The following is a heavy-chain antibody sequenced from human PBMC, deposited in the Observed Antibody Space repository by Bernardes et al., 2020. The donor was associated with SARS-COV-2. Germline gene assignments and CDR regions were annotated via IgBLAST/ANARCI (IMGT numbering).Heavy chain of an antibody. Sequence: SETLSLTCTVSGGSISSGGYYWSWIRHHSGKGLEWIGYIYYRGSAYYNPSLQSRVSISVDTSKNQFSLKVNSVTAADTAVYFCARAVTTFYSGSGSYYYFDYWGLGTLVTVSS. CDR1: GGSISSGGYY. J-gene: IGHJ4*02. V-gene: IGHV4-31*03. D-gene: IGHD3-10*01. CDR3: ARAVTTFYSGSGSYYYFDY. CDR2: IYYRGSA.